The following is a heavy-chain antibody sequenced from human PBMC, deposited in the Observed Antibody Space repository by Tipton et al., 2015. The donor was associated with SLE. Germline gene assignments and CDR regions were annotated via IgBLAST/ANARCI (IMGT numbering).Heavy chain of an antibody. V-gene: IGHV3-53*05. CDR3: ARSSLGGGLDY. D-gene: IGHD2-15*01. CDR1: GFTVSTNY. Sequence: SLRLSCAASGFTVSTNYMTWVRQAPGKGLEWVSLIYSGGSTSYADSVKGRFTISRDNSKNTLYLQMNSLRAEDTAVYYCARSSLGGGLDYWGQGTLVTVSS. J-gene: IGHJ4*02. CDR2: IYSGGST.